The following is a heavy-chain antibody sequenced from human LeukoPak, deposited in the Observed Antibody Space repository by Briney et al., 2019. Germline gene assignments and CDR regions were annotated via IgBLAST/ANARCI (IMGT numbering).Heavy chain of an antibody. V-gene: IGHV3-21*01. Sequence: GGSLRLSCAASGFTFSSYSMNWVRQAPGKGLEWVSSISSSSSYIYYADSVKGRFTISRDNAKNSLYLQMDSLRAEDTAVYYCARGDCSSTSCRPYYFDYWGQGTLVTVSS. CDR1: GFTFSSYS. J-gene: IGHJ4*02. CDR2: ISSSSSYI. CDR3: ARGDCSSTSCRPYYFDY. D-gene: IGHD2-2*01.